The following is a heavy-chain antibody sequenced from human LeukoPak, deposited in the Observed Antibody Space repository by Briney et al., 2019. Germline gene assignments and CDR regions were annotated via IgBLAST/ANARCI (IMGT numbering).Heavy chain of an antibody. V-gene: IGHV4-4*07. CDR3: ARDSGTTGEVKFDP. CDR2: ISGSGTI. CDR1: GGSVSDYY. Sequence: SETLSLTRTISGGSVSDYYWSWIRQPAGKGLEWIGRISGSGTITYNPALQSRLSISIDTSKNQFSLKLMSVTAADTAVYYCARDSGTTGEVKFDPWGQGTLVTVSS. J-gene: IGHJ5*02. D-gene: IGHD3-10*01.